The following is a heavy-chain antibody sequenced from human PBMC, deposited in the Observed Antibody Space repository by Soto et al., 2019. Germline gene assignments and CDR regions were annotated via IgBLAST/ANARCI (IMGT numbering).Heavy chain of an antibody. V-gene: IGHV4-61*01. J-gene: IGHJ4*02. CDR1: GDSVSSDNYY. CDR3: ARRKERSGPNYFDS. Sequence: SETLSLTCTVSGDSVSSDNYYWTWIRQPPGKGLEWIGYIYSSGCTNYNPSLKSRVTISLDTSSNQFSLKLTSVTAADTAVYFCARRKERSGPNYFDSWGQGSLVTVSS. CDR2: IYSSGCT. D-gene: IGHD6-25*01.